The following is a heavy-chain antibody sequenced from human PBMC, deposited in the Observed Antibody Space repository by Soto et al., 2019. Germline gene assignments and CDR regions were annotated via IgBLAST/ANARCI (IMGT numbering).Heavy chain of an antibody. CDR3: ATQTISYAWGV. Sequence: QVQLQESGPGLVKPSETLSLTCTVSGAPITTTKWWAWVRLPPGKGLEWIGELSRGDERSSNPSLEGRFTMSLDKSNNHSPLTLTSVTAADTAIYYCATQTISYAWGVWGRGTSVTVSS. D-gene: IGHD3-16*01. CDR2: LSRGDER. V-gene: IGHV4-4*02. J-gene: IGHJ6*02. CDR1: GAPITTTKW.